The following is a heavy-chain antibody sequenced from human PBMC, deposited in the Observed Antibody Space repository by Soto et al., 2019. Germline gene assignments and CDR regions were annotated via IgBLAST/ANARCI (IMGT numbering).Heavy chain of an antibody. V-gene: IGHV4-34*01. J-gene: IGHJ4*02. CDR1: GGSFRGYY. CDR3: ARAYGGYADY. Sequence: SETLSLTCAVYGGSFRGYYWCWLRQPQGKWLERIWEINQSGSTNYNPYLKSRVSISVDTSKNQFSLKLSSVTAADTAVYYCARAYGGYADYWGQGALVTVS. D-gene: IGHD5-12*01. CDR2: INQSGST.